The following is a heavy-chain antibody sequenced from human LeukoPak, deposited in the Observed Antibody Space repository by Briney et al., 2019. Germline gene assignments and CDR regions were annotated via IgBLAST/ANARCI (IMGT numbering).Heavy chain of an antibody. CDR3: ARAAQVRGLLYYMDV. Sequence: SVKVSCKASGGTFSSYAISWVRQAPGQGFEWMGGIIPIFGTANYAQKFQGRVTITADKSTSTAYMELSSLRSEDTAVYYCARAAQVRGLLYYMDVWGKGTTDTIS. CDR1: GGTFSSYA. D-gene: IGHD3-10*01. V-gene: IGHV1-69*06. CDR2: IIPIFGTA. J-gene: IGHJ6*03.